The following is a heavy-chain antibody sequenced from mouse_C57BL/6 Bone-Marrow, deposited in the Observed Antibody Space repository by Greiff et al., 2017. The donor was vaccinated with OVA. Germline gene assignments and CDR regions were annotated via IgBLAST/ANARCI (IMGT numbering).Heavy chain of an antibody. CDR2: IDPSDSYT. Sequence: QVQLQQPGAELVRPGTSVKLSCKASGYTFTSYWMHWVKQRPGQGLEWIGVIDPSDSYTNYNQKFKGKATLTVDTSSSTAYMQRSSLTSEDSAVYYCARSYWYFDVWGTGTTVTVSS. CDR1: GYTFTSYW. CDR3: ARSYWYFDV. V-gene: IGHV1-59*01. J-gene: IGHJ1*03.